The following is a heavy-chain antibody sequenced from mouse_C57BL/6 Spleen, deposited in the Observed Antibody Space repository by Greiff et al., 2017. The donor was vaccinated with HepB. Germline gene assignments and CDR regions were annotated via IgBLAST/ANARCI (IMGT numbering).Heavy chain of an antibody. V-gene: IGHV1-26*01. Sequence: EVQLQQSGPELVKPGASVKISCKASGYTFTDYYMNWVKQSHGKSLEWIGDINPNNGGTSYNQKFKGKATLTVDKSSSTAYMELRSLTSEDSAVYYCARNWLYYFDYWGQSTTLTVSS. J-gene: IGHJ2*01. CDR1: GYTFTDYY. CDR3: ARNWLYYFDY. D-gene: IGHD3-3*01. CDR2: INPNNGGT.